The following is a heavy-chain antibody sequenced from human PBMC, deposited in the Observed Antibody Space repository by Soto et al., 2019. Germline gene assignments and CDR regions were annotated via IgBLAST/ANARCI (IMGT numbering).Heavy chain of an antibody. V-gene: IGHV3-74*01. CDR1: GFTFSTYW. Sequence: GGSLRLSCTATGFTFSTYWMHWVRQGPGKGLVWVSRISTDGSSTTYADSVKGRFTISRDNAKNTLYLQMNSLRAEDTAVYYCARATGSNHPFDYWGQGSLVTVSS. D-gene: IGHD2-2*01. CDR3: ARATGSNHPFDY. CDR2: ISTDGSST. J-gene: IGHJ4*02.